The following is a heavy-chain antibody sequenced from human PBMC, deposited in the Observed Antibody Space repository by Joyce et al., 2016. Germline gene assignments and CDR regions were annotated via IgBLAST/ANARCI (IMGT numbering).Heavy chain of an antibody. V-gene: IGHV5-51*01. CDR1: GYNFASYY. J-gene: IGHJ4*02. Sequence: EVRLEQSRAEMRKSGESLKISCEVSGYNFASYYIGWVRQMPGKGLGWMGVIYPGDSYTTSSPSFQGLVTISVDKSISTAYLQWSSLKASDSAMYYCARQFRVHGGKGYFDLWGQGTLVTVSS. CDR2: IYPGDSYT. CDR3: ARQFRVHGGKGYFDL. D-gene: IGHD4-23*01.